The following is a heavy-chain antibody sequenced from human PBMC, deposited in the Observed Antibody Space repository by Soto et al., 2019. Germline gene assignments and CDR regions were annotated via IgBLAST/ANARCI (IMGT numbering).Heavy chain of an antibody. CDR1: GYSFTSYW. CDR3: ARTAAAGKYYYGMDV. CDR2: IYPGDSDT. J-gene: IGHJ6*02. D-gene: IGHD6-13*01. Sequence: EVQLVPSGAEVKKPGESLKISCKGSGYSFTSYWIGWVRQMPGKGLESMGIIYPGDSDTRYSPSFQGQVTISADKSIXTAYLQWSSLKASDTAMYYCARTAAAGKYYYGMDVWGQGTTVTVSS. V-gene: IGHV5-51*01.